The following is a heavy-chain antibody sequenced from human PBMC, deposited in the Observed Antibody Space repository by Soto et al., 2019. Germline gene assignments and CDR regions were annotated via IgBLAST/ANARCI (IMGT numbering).Heavy chain of an antibody. Sequence: QVQLVQSGAEVKKPGSSVKVSCKASGDSFNNDGVNWVRQAPGQVLEWVGGIIPHFGPAKYPQKFQGRATLTAYTPTNTVFMVLLSLTSDYTAIYYCARGALLDWHNYFALDVWGQGTSVTVSS. CDR3: ARGALLDWHNYFALDV. V-gene: IGHV1-69*06. CDR1: GDSFNNDG. D-gene: IGHD3-9*01. J-gene: IGHJ6*02. CDR2: IIPHFGPA.